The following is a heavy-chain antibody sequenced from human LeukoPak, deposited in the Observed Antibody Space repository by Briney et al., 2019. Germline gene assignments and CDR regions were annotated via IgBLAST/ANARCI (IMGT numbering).Heavy chain of an antibody. CDR2: INGDESST. Sequence: GGSLRLSCEASGFTFRDHWMHWDRQVPGKGLVWVSRINGDESSTAYADSVKGRFTISRDNARNTLYLQMNSLRVEDTAIYYCARDRAESNWTNHTLFDSWGQGTPVTVSS. V-gene: IGHV3-74*01. CDR3: ARDRAESNWTNHTLFDS. D-gene: IGHD1/OR15-1a*01. CDR1: GFTFRDHW. J-gene: IGHJ4*02.